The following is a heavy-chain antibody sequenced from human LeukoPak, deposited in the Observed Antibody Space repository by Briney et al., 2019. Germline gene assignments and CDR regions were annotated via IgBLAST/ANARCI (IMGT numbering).Heavy chain of an antibody. J-gene: IGHJ4*02. CDR3: ARTDGYSTVTASLGY. D-gene: IGHD4-17*01. CDR2: ISYDGSNK. V-gene: IGHV3-30*04. Sequence: GRSLRLSCAASGFTFSSYAMHWVRQAPGKGLEWVAVISYDGSNKYYADSVKGRFTISRDNSKNTLYLQMNSLRAEDTAVYYCARTDGYSTVTASLGYWGQGTLVTVSP. CDR1: GFTFSSYA.